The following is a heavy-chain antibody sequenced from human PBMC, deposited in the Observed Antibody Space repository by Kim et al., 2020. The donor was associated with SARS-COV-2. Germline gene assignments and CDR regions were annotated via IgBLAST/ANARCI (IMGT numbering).Heavy chain of an antibody. V-gene: IGHV3-30*04. Sequence: GGSLRLSCAASGFTFSSYAMHWVRQAPGKGLEWVAVISYDGSNKYYADSVKGRFTISRDNSKNTLYLQMNSLRAEDTAVYYCARDQGVWGQNGMDVWGQGTTVTVSS. CDR2: ISYDGSNK. D-gene: IGHD7-27*01. CDR1: GFTFSSYA. CDR3: ARDQGVWGQNGMDV. J-gene: IGHJ6*02.